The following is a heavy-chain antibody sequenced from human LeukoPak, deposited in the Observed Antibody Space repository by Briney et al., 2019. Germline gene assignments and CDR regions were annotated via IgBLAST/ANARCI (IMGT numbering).Heavy chain of an antibody. CDR1: GFTFSNAW. V-gene: IGHV3-15*01. CDR2: IKSKTDGGTT. D-gene: IGHD3-22*01. Sequence: GGSLRLSCAASGFTFSNAWMSWVRQAPGKGLEWVGRIKSKTDGGTTDYAAPVKGRFTISRDNSKNTVYLQMNSLRAEDTAVYYCAKEAYDSGGYRYFDYWGQGALVTVSS. J-gene: IGHJ4*02. CDR3: AKEAYDSGGYRYFDY.